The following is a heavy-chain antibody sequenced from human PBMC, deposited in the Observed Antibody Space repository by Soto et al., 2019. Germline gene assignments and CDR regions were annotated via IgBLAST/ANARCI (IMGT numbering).Heavy chain of an antibody. CDR1: GYSFTSYR. V-gene: IGHV5-51*01. J-gene: IGHJ3*02. CDR3: ASAHRAAQPVFDI. CDR2: IYPGDSDT. Sequence: GESLKISCKGSGYSFTSYRIGWVRQMPGKGLEWMGIIYPGDSDTRYSPSFQGQVTISADKSISTAYLQWSSLKASDTAMYYCASAHRAAQPVFDIWGQGTMVTVSS. D-gene: IGHD6-6*01.